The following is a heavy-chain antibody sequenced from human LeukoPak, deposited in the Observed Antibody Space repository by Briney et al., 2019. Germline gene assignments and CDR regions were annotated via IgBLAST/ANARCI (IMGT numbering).Heavy chain of an antibody. D-gene: IGHD2-2*02. J-gene: IGHJ6*03. Sequence: ASVKVSFKASGYSFTIHYMHWVRQAPGQGLEWLGLINPSGSSTLYAQKFQGRVTMTRDMSTTTDYMELSSLRSEDTAVYYCARVAAEVVGVPGPIGFGWLRRDYYYMDVWGKGTTVTVSS. CDR3: ARVAAEVVGVPGPIGFGWLRRDYYYMDV. CDR1: GYSFTIHY. V-gene: IGHV1-46*01. CDR2: INPSGSST.